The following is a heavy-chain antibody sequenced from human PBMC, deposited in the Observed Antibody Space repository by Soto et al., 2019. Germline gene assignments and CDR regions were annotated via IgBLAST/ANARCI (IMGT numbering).Heavy chain of an antibody. CDR1: GFTFSSYG. CDR3: AKDLFRIGRRSDAFVI. D-gene: IGHD2-15*01. V-gene: IGHV3-30*18. J-gene: IGHJ3*02. CDR2: ISYDGSNK. Sequence: GGSLRLSCAASGFTFSSYGMHCVRQAPEKGLEWVAFISYDGSNKYYADSVKGRFTIPRDNSKNTLYLQMNSLRAEDTAVYYCAKDLFRIGRRSDAFVI.